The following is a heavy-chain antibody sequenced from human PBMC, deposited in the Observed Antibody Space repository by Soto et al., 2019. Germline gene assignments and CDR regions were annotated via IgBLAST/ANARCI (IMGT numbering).Heavy chain of an antibody. CDR2: ISAHNGDT. D-gene: IGHD3-22*01. J-gene: IGHJ4*02. CDR1: GYSFATYG. CDR3: ATEPIYYNDGSGYYPLGH. Sequence: ASVKVSCTASGYSFATYGFSWVRQAPGQGLECVGWISAHNGDTHYSQKFQGRVTLTTDTSTNTGYMELRSLTSDDTTVYFCATEPIYYNDGSGYYPLGHWGQGTLVTVSS. V-gene: IGHV1-18*04.